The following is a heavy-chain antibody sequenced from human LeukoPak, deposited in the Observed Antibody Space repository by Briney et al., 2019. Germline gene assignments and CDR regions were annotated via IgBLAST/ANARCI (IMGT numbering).Heavy chain of an antibody. CDR2: ISSGGST. CDR3: ARDWGY. V-gene: IGHV3-23*01. J-gene: IGHJ4*02. CDR1: GFTFSSYA. D-gene: IGHD7-27*01. Sequence: PPGGSLRLSCAASGFTFSSYAMSWVRQAPGKGLEWVSVISSGGSTSYADSVKGRCTISRDNSKNTVYLQMNSLRAEDTAIYYCARDWGYWGQGILVTVSS.